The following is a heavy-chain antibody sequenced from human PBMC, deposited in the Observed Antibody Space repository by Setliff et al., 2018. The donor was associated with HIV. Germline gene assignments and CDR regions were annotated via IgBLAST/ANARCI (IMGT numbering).Heavy chain of an antibody. Sequence: GGSLRLSCAASGFIFHEYSMHWVRQAPGKGLEWVAGVNWNRDNLGYADSVQGRFIISRDNAKKSLYLQMNSLSSEDTALYYCAKNRWLPRDSFYYYMDVWGKGTTVTVSS. CDR1: GFIFHEYS. D-gene: IGHD5-12*01. CDR3: AKNRWLPRDSFYYYMDV. CDR2: VNWNRDNL. V-gene: IGHV3-9*01. J-gene: IGHJ6*03.